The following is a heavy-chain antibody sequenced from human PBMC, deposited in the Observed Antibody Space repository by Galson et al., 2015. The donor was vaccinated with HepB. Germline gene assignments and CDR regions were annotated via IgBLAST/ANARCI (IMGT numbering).Heavy chain of an antibody. CDR2: IRSKASAGTT. CDR1: EVSFGNNA. V-gene: IGHV3-49*03. CDR3: ASSGY. D-gene: IGHD1-26*01. Sequence: SLRLSCAASEVSFGNNAMSWFRQSPGKGLEWVGFIRSKASAGTTEYAASVKGRFSIFRYDSKSVVYLQMSSLKIEDTAVYYCASSGYWGQGALVTVSS. J-gene: IGHJ4*02.